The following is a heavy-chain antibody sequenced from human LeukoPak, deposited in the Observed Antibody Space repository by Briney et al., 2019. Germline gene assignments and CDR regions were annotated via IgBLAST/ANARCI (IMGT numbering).Heavy chain of an antibody. D-gene: IGHD3-3*01. CDR1: GGSFCGYY. J-gene: IGHJ6*02. CDR3: ARASWSGYFPNGYYYGMDV. Sequence: SETLSLTCAVYGGSFCGYYWSWIRQPPGKGLEWIGEINHSGSTNYNPSLKSRVTISVDTSKNQFSLKLSSVTAADTAVYYCARASWSGYFPNGYYYGMDVWGQGTTVTVSS. V-gene: IGHV4-34*01. CDR2: INHSGST.